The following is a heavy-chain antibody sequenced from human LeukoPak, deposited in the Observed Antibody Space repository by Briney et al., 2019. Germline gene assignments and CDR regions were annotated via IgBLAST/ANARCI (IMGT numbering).Heavy chain of an antibody. J-gene: IGHJ4*02. D-gene: IGHD6-19*01. CDR2: ISSSGSTI. V-gene: IGHV3-11*01. Sequence: NPGGSLRLSCAASGFTFSDYYMSWIRQAPGKGLEWVSYISSSGSTIYYADSVKGRFTISRDNAKNSLYLQMNSLRAEDTAVYYCARARASSGWYSFAYWGQGTLVTVSS. CDR1: GFTFSDYY. CDR3: ARARASSGWYSFAY.